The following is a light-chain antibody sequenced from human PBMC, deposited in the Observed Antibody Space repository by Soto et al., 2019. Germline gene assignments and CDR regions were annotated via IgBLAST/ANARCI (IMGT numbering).Light chain of an antibody. Sequence: YELTQPPSLSVAPGQTARITCGGNNIGSESVHWYQQRPGQAPVLVVYDDNDRPSGIPERFSGSNSGNTATLSITRVEAGDEAAYYCQVWDTTKDPPYVFGTGTKVT. V-gene: IGLV3-21*02. CDR2: DDN. J-gene: IGLJ1*01. CDR3: QVWDTTKDPPYV. CDR1: NIGSES.